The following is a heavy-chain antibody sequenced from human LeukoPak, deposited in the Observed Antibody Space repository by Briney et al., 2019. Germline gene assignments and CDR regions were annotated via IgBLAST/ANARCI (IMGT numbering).Heavy chain of an antibody. Sequence: GGSLRLSCAASGFTFSSYAMSWVRQAPGKGLEWVSAISGSGGSTYYADTVKGRFTISRDNSKNTLYLQMKSLRAEDTAVYYCALYCGGDCSSAAFDIWGQGTMVTVSS. CDR1: GFTFSSYA. CDR2: ISGSGGST. J-gene: IGHJ3*02. V-gene: IGHV3-23*01. D-gene: IGHD2-21*01. CDR3: ALYCGGDCSSAAFDI.